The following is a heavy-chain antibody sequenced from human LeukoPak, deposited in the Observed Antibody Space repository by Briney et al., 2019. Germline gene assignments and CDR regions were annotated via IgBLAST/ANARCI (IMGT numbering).Heavy chain of an antibody. CDR1: GFTFSDYY. J-gene: IGHJ6*02. CDR3: ARGGGFGYSYGSGDGMDV. D-gene: IGHD5-18*01. Sequence: GGSLRLSCAASGFTFSDYYMSWIRQAPGKGLEWVSYISSSGSTIYYADSVKGRFTISRDNAKNSLYLQMNSLGAEDTAVYYCARGGGFGYSYGSGDGMDVWGQGTTVTVSS. V-gene: IGHV3-11*01. CDR2: ISSSGSTI.